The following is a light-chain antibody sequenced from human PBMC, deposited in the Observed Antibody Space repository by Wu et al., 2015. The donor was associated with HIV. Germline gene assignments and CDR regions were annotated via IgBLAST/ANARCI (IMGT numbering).Light chain of an antibody. V-gene: IGKV3-15*01. CDR2: RAS. CDR3: QQYDNWPPFT. Sequence: EIVVTQSPATLSVSPGERATLSCRASQSVSSDLAWYQQKPGQAPRLLIYRASTRATGVPARFSGSGSGTDFTLTIDNLQSEDFAIYYCQQYDNWPPFTFGQGTRLDIK. J-gene: IGKJ5*01. CDR1: QSVSSD.